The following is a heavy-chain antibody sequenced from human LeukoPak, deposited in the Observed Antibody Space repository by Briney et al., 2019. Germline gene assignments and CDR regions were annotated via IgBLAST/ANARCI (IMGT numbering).Heavy chain of an antibody. J-gene: IGHJ6*03. CDR2: IRSKAYGGTT. CDR1: GFTFGDYA. CDR3: TRDHPLNSTRYYYMDV. Sequence: PGRSLRLSCTASGFTFGDYAMSWFRQAPGKGLEWVGFIRSKAYGGTTEYAASVKGRFTISRDDSKSIAYLQMNSLKTEDTAVYYCTRDHPLNSTRYYYMDVWGKGTTVTVSS. V-gene: IGHV3-49*03. D-gene: IGHD2/OR15-2a*01.